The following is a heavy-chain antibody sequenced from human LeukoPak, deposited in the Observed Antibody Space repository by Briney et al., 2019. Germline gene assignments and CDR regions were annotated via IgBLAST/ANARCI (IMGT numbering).Heavy chain of an antibody. CDR2: IYPGDSDT. J-gene: IGHJ6*03. Sequence: GESLKISCKGSGYSFTNYWIGWVRQMPGKGLEWMGIIYPGDSDTRYSPSFQGQVTISADKSISTAYLQWSSLKASDTAMYYCARHIGCCSTTSCYNYMDVWGKGTTVTVSS. V-gene: IGHV5-51*01. CDR1: GYSFTNYW. CDR3: ARHIGCCSTTSCYNYMDV. D-gene: IGHD2-2*02.